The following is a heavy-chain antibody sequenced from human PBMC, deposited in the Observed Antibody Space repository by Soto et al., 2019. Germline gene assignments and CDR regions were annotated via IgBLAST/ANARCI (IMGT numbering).Heavy chain of an antibody. D-gene: IGHD2-2*02. CDR3: ARESYMDY. J-gene: IGHJ4*02. CDR1: GFTVGTNF. CDR2: IYPGGGT. Sequence: GGSLRLSCAASGFTVGTNFMNWVRQAPGRGLEWASVIYPGGGTYYADSVKCKFAVSRDTSKNTLYLQMDSLRVEDTAVYYCARESYMDYWGQGTQVTVSS. V-gene: IGHV3-66*01.